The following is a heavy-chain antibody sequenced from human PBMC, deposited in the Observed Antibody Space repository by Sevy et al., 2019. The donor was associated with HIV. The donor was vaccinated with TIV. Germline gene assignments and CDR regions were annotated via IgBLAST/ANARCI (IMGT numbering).Heavy chain of an antibody. CDR1: GFTFSSYA. J-gene: IGHJ4*02. V-gene: IGHV3-30*04. Sequence: GESLKISCAASGFTFSSYAMHWVRQAPGKGLEWVAVISYDGSNKYYADSVKGRFTISRDNSKNTPYLEMNSLRTEDTAVYYCARDQGAVVIVAATLFEYWGQGTLVTVSS. CDR2: ISYDGSNK. D-gene: IGHD2-15*01. CDR3: ARDQGAVVIVAATLFEY.